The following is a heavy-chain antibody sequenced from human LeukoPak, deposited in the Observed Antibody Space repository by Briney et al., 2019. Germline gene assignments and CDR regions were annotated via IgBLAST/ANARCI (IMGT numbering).Heavy chain of an antibody. CDR1: GFTFSRYD. J-gene: IGHJ4*02. CDR2: IWYDGSNK. CDR3: AKDHYYYDSSGYYSVDY. Sequence: GGPVRLPCAASGFTFSRYDMHWVRQAPGKGLEWVADIWYDGSNKYYADPMKGRFTISRDNSKNTLYLQMNSLRAEDTAVYYCAKDHYYYDSSGYYSVDYWGQGTLVTVSS. V-gene: IGHV3-33*06. D-gene: IGHD3-22*01.